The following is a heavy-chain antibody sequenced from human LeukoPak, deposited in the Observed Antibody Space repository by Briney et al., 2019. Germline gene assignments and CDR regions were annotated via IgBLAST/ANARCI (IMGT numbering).Heavy chain of an antibody. D-gene: IGHD3-22*01. CDR2: INHSGST. V-gene: IGHV4-34*01. J-gene: IGHJ4*02. CDR3: ARGRLYYYDSSGYYFSSVVLDY. CDR1: GGPFSGYY. Sequence: PSETLSLTCAVYGGPFSGYYWSWIRQPPGKGLEWIGEINHSGSTNYNPSLKSRVTISVDTSKNQFSLKLSSVTAADTAVYYCARGRLYYYDSSGYYFSSVVLDYWGQGTLVTVSS.